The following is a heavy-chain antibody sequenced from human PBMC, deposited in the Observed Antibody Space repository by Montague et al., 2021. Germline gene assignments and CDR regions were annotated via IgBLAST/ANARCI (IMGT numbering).Heavy chain of an antibody. CDR1: RSLINSDYY. V-gene: IGHV4-38-2*02. CDR3: ARERDRYYYMDI. J-gene: IGHJ6*03. Sequence: SETLSVTCTVSRSLINSDYYWGWIRQPPGKGLEWMGSVSHGGRTYYNPSLKSRVTISVDTSNNHFSLKLSSVTAADTAMYYCARERDRYYYMDIWGKGTTITVSS. CDR2: VSHGGRT.